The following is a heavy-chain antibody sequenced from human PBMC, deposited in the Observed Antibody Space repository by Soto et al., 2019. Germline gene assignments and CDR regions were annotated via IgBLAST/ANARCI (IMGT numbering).Heavy chain of an antibody. J-gene: IGHJ4*02. V-gene: IGHV3-23*01. CDR2: IYPSGGEI. CDR3: LKGGWGDN. D-gene: IGHD6-19*01. CDR1: GFNFSTYG. Sequence: EVQLLESGGGLVQPGESLRLSCAASGFNFSTYGMTWVRQAPGRGLEWVSAIYPSGGEIYYAAAVMGRFIISRDDFRRSVSLQMDSLRGEDTASYYCLKGGWGDNWGPGTLVTVSS.